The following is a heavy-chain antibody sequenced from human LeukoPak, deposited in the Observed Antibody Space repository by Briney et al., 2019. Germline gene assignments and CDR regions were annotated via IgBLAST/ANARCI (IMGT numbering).Heavy chain of an antibody. CDR2: IYTSGST. CDR3: ARGWRGSYYDY. V-gene: IGHV4-61*02. Sequence: SETLSLTCTVSGGSISSGSYYWSWIRQPAGKGLEWIGRIYTSGSTNYNPSLKSRVTMSVDTSKNQFSLKLSSVTAADTAVYYCARGWRGSYYDYWGQGTLVTVSS. J-gene: IGHJ4*02. D-gene: IGHD1-26*01. CDR1: GGSISSGSYY.